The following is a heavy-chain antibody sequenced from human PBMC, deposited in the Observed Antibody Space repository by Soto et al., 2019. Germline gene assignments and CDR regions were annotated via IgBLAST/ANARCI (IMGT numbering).Heavy chain of an antibody. CDR3: AKDEGLSSSSAVAGDY. D-gene: IGHD6-13*01. CDR1: GFTFSSYG. CDR2: ISYDGSNK. V-gene: IGHV3-30*18. Sequence: QVQLVESGGGVVQPGRSLRLSCAASGFTFSSYGMHWVRQAPGKGLEWVAVISYDGSNKYYADSVKGRFTISRDNSKNTLYLQMNSLRGEDTAVYYCAKDEGLSSSSAVAGDYWGQGTLVTVSS. J-gene: IGHJ4*02.